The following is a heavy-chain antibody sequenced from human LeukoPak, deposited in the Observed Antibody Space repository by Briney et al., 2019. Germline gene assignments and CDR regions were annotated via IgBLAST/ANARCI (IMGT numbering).Heavy chain of an antibody. J-gene: IGHJ4*02. V-gene: IGHV3-48*01. CDR1: GFIFSTYS. Sequence: GGSLRLSCAASGFIFSTYSINWVRQAPGKGLEWVSHISSSSSSIYYADSVKGRFSISRDNAKNSLYLQMNSLRAEDTAVYYCTREGGVGAAYFDYWGQGTLVTVAS. D-gene: IGHD2-15*01. CDR2: ISSSSSSI. CDR3: TREGGVGAAYFDY.